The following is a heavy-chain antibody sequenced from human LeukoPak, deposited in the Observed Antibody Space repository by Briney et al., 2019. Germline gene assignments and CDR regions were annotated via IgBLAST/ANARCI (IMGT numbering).Heavy chain of an antibody. D-gene: IGHD6-6*01. CDR1: GYTFIDYY. V-gene: IGHV1-2*02. J-gene: IGHJ4*02. CDR2: INPNSGAT. Sequence: ASVKVSCKASGYTFIDYYIYCVRQAPGQGLEWMGGINPNSGATNYAQKFQGRVTMTSDTSISTAYMELSRLRSDDTAVYYCARVQYSSSAALDYWGRGTLVTVSS. CDR3: ARVQYSSSAALDY.